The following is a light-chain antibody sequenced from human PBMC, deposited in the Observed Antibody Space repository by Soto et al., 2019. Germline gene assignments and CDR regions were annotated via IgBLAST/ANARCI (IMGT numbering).Light chain of an antibody. CDR2: DAS. J-gene: IGKJ5*01. Sequence: EIVLTQSPATLSLFPGERATLSCRASQSVSIYLAWYQQKPGQAPRLLIYDASNRATGIPARFSGSGSGTAFTPTISSREPEDFAVYYCQQRSNWPPEITFGQGTRLEIK. CDR3: QQRSNWPPEIT. V-gene: IGKV3-11*01. CDR1: QSVSIY.